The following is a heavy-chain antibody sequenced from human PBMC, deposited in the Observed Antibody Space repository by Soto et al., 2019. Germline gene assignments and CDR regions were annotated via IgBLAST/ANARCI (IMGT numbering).Heavy chain of an antibody. D-gene: IGHD6-13*01. CDR1: GGSISSGDYY. CDR3: ARQSLLTSSSWYYFDY. Sequence: SETLSLTCTVSGGSISSGDYYWSWIRQPPGKGLEWIGYIYYSGSTNYNPSLKSRVTISVDTSKNQFSLKLSSVTAADTAVYYCARQSLLTSSSWYYFDYWGQGTLVTVSS. J-gene: IGHJ4*02. CDR2: IYYSGST. V-gene: IGHV4-61*08.